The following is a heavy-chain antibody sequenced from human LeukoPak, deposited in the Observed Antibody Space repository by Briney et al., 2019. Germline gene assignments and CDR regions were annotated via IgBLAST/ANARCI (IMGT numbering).Heavy chain of an antibody. Sequence: PGGSLRLSCAASGFTFSDFYMSWIRQAPGKGLEWVSYIGSGGSVIDYADSVKGRFTISRDNAKNSLYLQMNSLRAEDTAVYYCARDRSGWYPESMDVWGQGTTVTVSS. J-gene: IGHJ6*02. D-gene: IGHD6-19*01. CDR3: ARDRSGWYPESMDV. V-gene: IGHV3-11*04. CDR1: GFTFSDFY. CDR2: IGSGGSVI.